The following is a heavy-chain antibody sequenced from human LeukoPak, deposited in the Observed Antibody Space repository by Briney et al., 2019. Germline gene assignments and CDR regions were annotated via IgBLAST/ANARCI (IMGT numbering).Heavy chain of an antibody. V-gene: IGHV3-30*02. J-gene: IGHJ6*03. CDR2: IRYDGSNK. CDR1: GFTFSSYE. CDR3: AKGSGLYYYYYMDV. Sequence: PGGSLRLSCAASGFTFSSYEMNWVRQAPGKGLEWVAFIRYDGSNKYYADSVKGRFTISRDNSKNTLYLQMNSLRAEDTAVYYCAKGSGLYYYYYMDVWGKGTTVTISS. D-gene: IGHD3/OR15-3a*01.